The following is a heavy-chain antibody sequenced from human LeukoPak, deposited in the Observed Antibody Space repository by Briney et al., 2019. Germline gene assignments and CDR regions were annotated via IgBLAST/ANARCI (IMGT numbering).Heavy chain of an antibody. Sequence: PSETLSLTCAVYGGSFSGYYWSWIRQPPGKGLEWIGEINHSGSTNYNPSLKSRVTISVDTSKNQFSLKLSSVTVADTAVYYCARSGRFGELFRYYGMDVWGQGTTVTVSS. J-gene: IGHJ6*02. CDR3: ARSGRFGELFRYYGMDV. CDR1: GGSFSGYY. V-gene: IGHV4-34*01. CDR2: INHSGST. D-gene: IGHD3-10*01.